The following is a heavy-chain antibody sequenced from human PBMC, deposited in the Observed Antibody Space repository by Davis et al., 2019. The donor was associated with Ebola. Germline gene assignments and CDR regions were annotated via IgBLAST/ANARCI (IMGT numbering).Heavy chain of an antibody. Sequence: WGSLRLSCAASGFTLSSHWMSWVRQAPGKGLQWVANTKTDGSEKFYVDSVKGRFTISRDNTKNSLYLQMDNLRAEDTALYYCVRDDFYDSSGSDHIVTDAFDIWGQGTMVTVSS. CDR2: TKTDGSEK. J-gene: IGHJ3*02. CDR1: GFTLSSHW. V-gene: IGHV3-7*03. D-gene: IGHD3-22*01. CDR3: VRDDFYDSSGSDHIVTDAFDI.